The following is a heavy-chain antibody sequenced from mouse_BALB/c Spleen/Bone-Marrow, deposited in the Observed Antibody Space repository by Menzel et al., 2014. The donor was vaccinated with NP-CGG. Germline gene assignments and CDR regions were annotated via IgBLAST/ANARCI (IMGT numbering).Heavy chain of an antibody. CDR2: IDPYNGGT. V-gene: IGHV1S135*01. CDR1: GYVFTNYN. Sequence: EVQLQQSGPELVKPGASVKVSCKASGYVFTNYNMYWVKQSHGKSLGWIGYIDPYNGGTSYNQKFKGKATLTVDKSSRTAYMRINSLISEDTAVYYCARVDPNDCGSSYGYFDVWGAGTTVTVSS. J-gene: IGHJ1*01. D-gene: IGHD1-1*01. CDR3: ARVDPNDCGSSYGYFDV.